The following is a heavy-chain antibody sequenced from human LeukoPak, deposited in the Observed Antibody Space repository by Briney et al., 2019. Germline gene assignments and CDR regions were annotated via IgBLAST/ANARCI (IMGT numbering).Heavy chain of an antibody. CDR1: GFTFSSYA. CDR3: AKYDYGAPDAFDF. J-gene: IGHJ3*01. D-gene: IGHD4-17*01. CDR2: ISSGGGST. V-gene: IGHV3-23*01. Sequence: GGSLRLSCAASGFTFSSYAMNWVRQAPGKGLEWVSAISSGGGSTYSADSVKGRFTISRDNSKNTLYLQMNSLRAEDTAVYYCAKYDYGAPDAFDFWGQGTMVTVSS.